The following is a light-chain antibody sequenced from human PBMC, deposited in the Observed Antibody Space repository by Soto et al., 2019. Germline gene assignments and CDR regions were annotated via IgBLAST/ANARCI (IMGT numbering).Light chain of an antibody. J-gene: IGLJ1*01. V-gene: IGLV2-14*01. CDR1: ISDVGGYNY. CDR3: SSYTSSNTLDV. CDR2: EVS. Sequence: QSVLTRPASVSGSPGQSITISCTGTISDVGGYNYVSWYQQHPGKAPKLMIYEVSNRPSGVSNRFSGSKSGNTASLTISGLQAEDEADYYCSSYTSSNTLDVFGTGTEVTVL.